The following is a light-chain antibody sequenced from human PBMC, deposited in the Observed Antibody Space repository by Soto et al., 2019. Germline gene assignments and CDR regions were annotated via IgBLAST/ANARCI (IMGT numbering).Light chain of an antibody. CDR1: QSIGTW. V-gene: IGKV1-5*01. CDR2: DAS. Sequence: DIQVTQSPSTLSASLGDRVTITCGSSQSIGTWLAWYQQKPGKAPKLLIFDASTLESGVPSRFSGSGSGTDFTLTISGLQPDDFATYYCQQYSDSSGAFGQGTKVDIK. J-gene: IGKJ1*01. CDR3: QQYSDSSGA.